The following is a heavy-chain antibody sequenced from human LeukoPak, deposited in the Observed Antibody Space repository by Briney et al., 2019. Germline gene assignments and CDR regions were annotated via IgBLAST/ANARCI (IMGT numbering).Heavy chain of an antibody. CDR3: TTGPDGSGSYYWDY. CDR2: IKSKTDGGTT. CDR1: GFTFSNAW. D-gene: IGHD3-10*01. V-gene: IGHV3-15*01. J-gene: IGHJ4*02. Sequence: PGGSLRLSCAASGFTFSNAWMSWVRQAPGKGLEWVGRIKSKTDGGTTDYAAPVKGRFTISRDDSKNTLYLQMNSLKTEDTAVYYCTTGPDGSGSYYWDYWGQGTLVTVSS.